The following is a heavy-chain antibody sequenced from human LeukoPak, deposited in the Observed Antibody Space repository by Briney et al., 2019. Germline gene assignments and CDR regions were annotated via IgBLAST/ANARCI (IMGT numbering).Heavy chain of an antibody. CDR1: GFTLSSYT. Sequence: GGSLRLSCAASGFTLSSYTMNWVRQAPGKGLEWVSSISGTSIYIYYADSVKGRFTISRDNVKNSLYLQMNSLRAEDTALYYCARVTNFASDYWGQGTLVTVSS. CDR2: ISGTSIYI. J-gene: IGHJ4*02. V-gene: IGHV3-21*01. CDR3: ARVTNFASDY.